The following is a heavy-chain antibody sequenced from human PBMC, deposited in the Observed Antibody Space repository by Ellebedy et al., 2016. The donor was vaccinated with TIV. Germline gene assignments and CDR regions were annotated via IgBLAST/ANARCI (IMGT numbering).Heavy chain of an antibody. Sequence: MPSETLSLTCTVSGGSISSGGYYWSWIRQPPGKGLEWIGEINHSGSTNYNPSLKSRVTISVDTSKNQFSLKLSSVTAADTAVYYCATLGGPIPGIAAAGTEQATFDYWGQGTLVTVSS. CDR1: GGSISSGGYY. CDR3: ATLGGPIPGIAAAGTEQATFDY. D-gene: IGHD6-13*01. V-gene: IGHV4-39*07. J-gene: IGHJ4*02. CDR2: INHSGST.